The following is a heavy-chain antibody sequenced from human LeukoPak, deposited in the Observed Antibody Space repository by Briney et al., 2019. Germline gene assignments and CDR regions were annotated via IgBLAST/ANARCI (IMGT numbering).Heavy chain of an antibody. CDR3: AGGVTMVRGVMGNYYYYYAMDV. J-gene: IGHJ6*02. Sequence: ETLSLTCTVSGGSVSSSSYYWSWIRQPPGKGLEWIGYIYYSGSTNYNPSLKSRVTISVDTSKNQFSLKLSSVTAADTAVCYCAGGVTMVRGVMGNYYYYYAMDVWGQGTTITVSS. V-gene: IGHV4-61*01. CDR1: GGSVSSSSYY. CDR2: IYYSGST. D-gene: IGHD3-10*01.